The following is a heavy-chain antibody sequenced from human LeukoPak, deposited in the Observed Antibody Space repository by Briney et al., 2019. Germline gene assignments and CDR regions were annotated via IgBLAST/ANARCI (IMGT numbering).Heavy chain of an antibody. CDR2: ITSGSSYM. Sequence: GGSLRLPCAASGFTFSSYTMNWVRQVPGKGLEWVSSITSGSSYMFYADSVKGRFTISRDNAKNSLFLQMNSLRADDMAMYYCARVREQCREYWGQGTLVTVSS. CDR1: GFTFSSYT. D-gene: IGHD1-26*01. CDR3: ARVREQCREY. V-gene: IGHV3-21*01. J-gene: IGHJ4*02.